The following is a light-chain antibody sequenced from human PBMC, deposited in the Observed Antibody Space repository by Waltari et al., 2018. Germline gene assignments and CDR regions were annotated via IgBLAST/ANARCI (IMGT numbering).Light chain of an antibody. CDR1: QSVSSN. J-gene: IGKJ1*01. Sequence: ETVMTQSPATLSVSPGDRATPSCRASQSVSSNLAWYQQKPGQAPRLLIYGASTRATGIPARFSGSGSGTEFTLTISSLQSEDFAVYYCQQYNNWPRTFGQGTKVEIK. V-gene: IGKV3-15*01. CDR2: GAS. CDR3: QQYNNWPRT.